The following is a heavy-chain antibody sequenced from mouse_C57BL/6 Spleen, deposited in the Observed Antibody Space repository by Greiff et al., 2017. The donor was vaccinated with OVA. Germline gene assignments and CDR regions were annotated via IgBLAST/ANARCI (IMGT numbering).Heavy chain of an antibody. CDR2: IRNKANGYTT. J-gene: IGHJ4*01. CDR1: GFTFTDYY. Sequence: EVKLVESGGGLVQPGGSLSLSCAASGFTFTDYYMSWVRQPPGKALEWLGFIRNKANGYTTEYSASVKGRFTISRDNSHSILYLQMNALIAKDSATYYCARYDGYYYAMDYWGQGTSVTVSS. V-gene: IGHV7-3*01. CDR3: ARYDGYYYAMDY. D-gene: IGHD2-3*01.